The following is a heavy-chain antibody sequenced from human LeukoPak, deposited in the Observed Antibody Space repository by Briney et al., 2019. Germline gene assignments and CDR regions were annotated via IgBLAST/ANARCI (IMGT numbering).Heavy chain of an antibody. Sequence: AGGSLRLPCAASGFGVDSNYMTWVRRAPGKGLECVSLIYYNGSAFYADSVKGRFTISRDTAKNTLFLQMNSLRAEDTALYYCATLTLYYGSGSYFDYWGQGTLVSVSS. V-gene: IGHV3-53*01. CDR1: GFGVDSNY. D-gene: IGHD3-10*01. CDR3: ATLTLYYGSGSYFDY. CDR2: IYYNGSA. J-gene: IGHJ4*02.